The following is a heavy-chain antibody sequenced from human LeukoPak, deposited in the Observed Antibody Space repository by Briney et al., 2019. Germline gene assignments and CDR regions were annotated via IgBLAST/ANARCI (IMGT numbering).Heavy chain of an antibody. V-gene: IGHV3-11*05. CDR3: AREHYGSGTQGIAFDI. CDR1: GFTFSDYY. CDR2: ISSSSSYT. J-gene: IGHJ3*02. D-gene: IGHD3-10*01. Sequence: PGGPLRLSCAASGFTFSDYYMSWIRQAPGKGLEWVSYISSSSSYTNYADSVKGRFTISRDNAKNSLYLQMNSLRAEDTAVYYCAREHYGSGTQGIAFDIWGQGTMVTVSS.